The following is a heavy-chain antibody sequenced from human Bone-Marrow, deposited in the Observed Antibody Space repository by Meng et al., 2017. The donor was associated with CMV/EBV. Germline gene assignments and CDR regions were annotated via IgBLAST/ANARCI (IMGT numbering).Heavy chain of an antibody. CDR3: ARVCSSTSCAP. CDR2: ISAYNGNT. J-gene: IGHJ4*02. CDR1: GYTFTSYG. D-gene: IGHD2-2*01. Sequence: ASVKVSCKASGYTFTSYGISWVRQAPGQGLEWMGWISAYNGNTNYAQKLQGRVTMTTDTSTSTAYMELSRLRSDDTAVYYCARVCSSTSCAPWGQGTLVTVSS. V-gene: IGHV1-18*01.